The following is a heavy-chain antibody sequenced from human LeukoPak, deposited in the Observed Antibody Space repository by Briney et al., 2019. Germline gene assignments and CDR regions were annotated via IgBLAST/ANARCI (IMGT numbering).Heavy chain of an antibody. CDR2: IRFDESDK. V-gene: IGHV3-30*02. D-gene: IGHD2-8*02. CDR3: ARDLWSGF. J-gene: IGHJ4*02. Sequence: GGSLRLSCAASGFTFSNYGMHWIRQAPGKGLEWVAFIRFDESDKYYADSVKGRFTISRDNAKNSLYLQMNSLRAEDTAVYYCARDLWSGFWGQGTLVTVSS. CDR1: GFTFSNYG.